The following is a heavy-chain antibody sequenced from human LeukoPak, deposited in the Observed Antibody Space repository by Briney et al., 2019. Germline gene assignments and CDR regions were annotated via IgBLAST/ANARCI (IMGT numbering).Heavy chain of an antibody. J-gene: IGHJ4*02. D-gene: IGHD6-19*01. CDR1: GYTFTSYA. V-gene: IGHV1-3*03. CDR3: ARDSDSSGWYGVGWYFDY. CDR2: INAGNGNT. Sequence: ASVKVSFKASGYTFTSYAMHWVRQAPGQRLEWMGWINAGNGNTKYSQEFQGRVTITRDTSASTAYMELSSLRSEDMAVYYCARDSDSSGWYGVGWYFDYWGQGTLVTVSS.